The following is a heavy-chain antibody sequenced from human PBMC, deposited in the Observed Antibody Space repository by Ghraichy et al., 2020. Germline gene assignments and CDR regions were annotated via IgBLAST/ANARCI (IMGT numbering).Heavy chain of an antibody. Sequence: GGSLRLSCAASGFTFSTYWMSWVRQAPGKGLEWVANIKPDESEKYYVDCVKGRFTISRDNAKSSLYLQMNSLRGEDTAVYYCATIESGDFKGYWGQGTLVTVSS. CDR2: IKPDESEK. CDR1: GFTFSTYW. D-gene: IGHD4-17*01. CDR3: ATIESGDFKGY. V-gene: IGHV3-7*01. J-gene: IGHJ4*02.